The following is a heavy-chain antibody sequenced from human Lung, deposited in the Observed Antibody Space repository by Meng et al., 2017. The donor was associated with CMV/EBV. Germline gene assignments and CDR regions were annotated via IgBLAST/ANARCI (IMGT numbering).Heavy chain of an antibody. CDR1: GGSINNYY. J-gene: IGHJ4*02. D-gene: IGHD2-15*01. CDR2: ISYSGST. Sequence: GXXRLSCTVSGGSINNYYWTWSRQPPGMRLEWIGYISYSGSTKYNPSLKSRVTISVDTSKNHFSLKLSSVTAADTAVYYCERGSLSVVDPDHYFDYWGQGNXV. CDR3: ERGSLSVVDPDHYFDY. V-gene: IGHV4-59*01.